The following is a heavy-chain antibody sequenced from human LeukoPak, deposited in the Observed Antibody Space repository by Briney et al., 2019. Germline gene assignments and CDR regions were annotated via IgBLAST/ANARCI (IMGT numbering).Heavy chain of an antibody. V-gene: IGHV3-23*01. D-gene: IGHD3-16*01. CDR2: IRGNGET. J-gene: IGHJ4*02. CDR1: GLSFCSFS. CDR3: ARASWVSSTDAVR. Sequence: GALRLSCAATGLSFCSFSMSWGRRGPARGLGWVSSIRGNGETFYADSVKGRFTLYSDSSTNTVYFQLNNLRVEDTAIYYCARASWVSSTDAVRWGQGTLVTVSS.